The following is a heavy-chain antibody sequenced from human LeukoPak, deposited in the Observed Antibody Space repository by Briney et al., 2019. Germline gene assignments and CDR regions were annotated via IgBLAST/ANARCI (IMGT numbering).Heavy chain of an antibody. CDR1: GGSISSGDFY. CDR2: IYYSRST. D-gene: IGHD3-22*01. J-gene: IGHJ3*02. CDR3: ARDSTHYYDSSGYYSDAFDI. Sequence: SQTLSLTRTVSGGSISSGDFYWSWIAQPPGQGLEWIVYIYYSRSTYYNSSLNSRVTISVDKSKKQFSLKLSSVTAADTAVYYCARDSTHYYDSSGYYSDAFDIWGQGTMVTVSS. V-gene: IGHV4-30-4*01.